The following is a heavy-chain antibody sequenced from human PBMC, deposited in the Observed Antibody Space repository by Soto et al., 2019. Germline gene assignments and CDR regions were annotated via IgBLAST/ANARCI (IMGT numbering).Heavy chain of an antibody. D-gene: IGHD2-2*01. CDR3: ARGDIGYCSSTSCLSTYHYGKDC. CDR2: INAGNGNT. V-gene: IGHV1-3*01. CDR1: GCTFTSYA. J-gene: IGHJ6*04. Sequence: GASVKVSCKASGCTFTSYAMHWVRQAPGQRLEWMGWINAGNGNTKYSQKFQGRVTITRDTSASTAYMELSSLRSEDTAVYYCARGDIGYCSSTSCLSTYHYGKDCWGKGSTVIVSS.